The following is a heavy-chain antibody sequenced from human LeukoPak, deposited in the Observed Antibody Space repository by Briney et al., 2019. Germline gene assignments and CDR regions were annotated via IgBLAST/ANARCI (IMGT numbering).Heavy chain of an antibody. D-gene: IGHD5-12*01. CDR2: VDHSGSP. J-gene: IGHJ4*02. V-gene: IGHV4-34*01. CDR3: ARSDSGRSLFYFDY. Sequence: SETLSLTCAVYGGSLSGYYWSWIRQSPGKGLEWIGEVDHSGSPNYNPSLKSRVTISVDTSKNQVSLGLSSVTAADTAVYYCARSDSGRSLFYFDYWGQGTLVTVSS. CDR1: GGSLSGYY.